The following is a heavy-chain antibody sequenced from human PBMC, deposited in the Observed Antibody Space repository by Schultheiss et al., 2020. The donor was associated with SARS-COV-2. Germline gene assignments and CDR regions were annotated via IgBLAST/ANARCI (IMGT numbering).Heavy chain of an antibody. CDR2: ISYDGSNK. V-gene: IGHV3-30*07. D-gene: IGHD3-22*01. J-gene: IGHJ4*02. Sequence: GGSLRLSCAASGFTFSSYAMHWVRQAPGKGLEWVAVISYDGSNKYYADSVKGRFTISRDNSKNTLYLQMNSLRAEDTAVYYCAKAGGLITMIVVAHYFDYWGQGTLVTVSS. CDR3: AKAGGLITMIVVAHYFDY. CDR1: GFTFSSYA.